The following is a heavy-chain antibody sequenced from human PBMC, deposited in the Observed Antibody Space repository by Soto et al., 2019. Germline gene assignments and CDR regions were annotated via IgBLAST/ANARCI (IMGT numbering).Heavy chain of an antibody. Sequence: QVQLVESGGAVVQPGRSLRLSCAASGFTFGAYGMHWVRQSPGKGLEWVAVIGRDGSAKVYTDSVKGRFTMSRDNSMNTLHMQMDSLREEDTAVYYCAREAAHGNWYLDLWGSGTLVTVSS. V-gene: IGHV3-30*03. CDR3: AREAAHGNWYLDL. CDR2: IGRDGSAK. CDR1: GFTFGAYG. J-gene: IGHJ2*01.